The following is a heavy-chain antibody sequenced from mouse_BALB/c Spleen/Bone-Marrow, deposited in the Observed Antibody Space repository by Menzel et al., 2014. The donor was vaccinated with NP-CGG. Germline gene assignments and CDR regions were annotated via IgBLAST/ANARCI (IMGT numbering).Heavy chain of an antibody. CDR2: IWSDGST. CDR3: ARSGTDYAMDY. J-gene: IGHJ4*01. D-gene: IGHD4-1*01. V-gene: IGHV2-6-2*01. Sequence: VQRVESGPDLVAPSQSLSLTCTVSGFSLTSYGLHWVRQPPGKGLEWLGVIWSDGSTTYYSASKSRLSISKDNSKRQVLLKMNSLQTDDTAMYYCARSGTDYAMDYWGQGTSVTVSS. CDR1: GFSLTSYG.